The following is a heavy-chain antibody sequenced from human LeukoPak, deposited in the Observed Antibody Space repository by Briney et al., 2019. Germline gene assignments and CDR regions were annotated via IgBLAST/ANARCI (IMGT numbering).Heavy chain of an antibody. J-gene: IGHJ6*02. CDR1: GGSISSYY. CDR2: IYTSGST. V-gene: IGHV4-4*07. D-gene: IGHD3-3*01. CDR3: ARDHPFGGSWFSRNGMDV. Sequence: ASETLSLTCTVSGGSISSYYWSWIRQPAGKGLEWIGRIYTSGSTNYNPSLKSRVTMSVDTSKNQFSLKLSSVTAADTAVYYCARDHPFGGSWFSRNGMDVWGQGTTVTVSS.